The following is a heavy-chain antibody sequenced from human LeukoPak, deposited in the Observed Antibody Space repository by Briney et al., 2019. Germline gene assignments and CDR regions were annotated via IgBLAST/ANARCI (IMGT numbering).Heavy chain of an antibody. Sequence: SGGSLRLSCAASGFTVSSNYMSWVRQAPGKVLEWVSVIYSGGSTYYADSVKGRFTISRDNSKNTLYLQMNSLRAEDTAVYYCAKDGYLIGSGSYFDYWGQGTLVTVSS. D-gene: IGHD1-26*01. CDR1: GFTVSSNY. CDR3: AKDGYLIGSGSYFDY. CDR2: IYSGGST. J-gene: IGHJ4*02. V-gene: IGHV3-66*01.